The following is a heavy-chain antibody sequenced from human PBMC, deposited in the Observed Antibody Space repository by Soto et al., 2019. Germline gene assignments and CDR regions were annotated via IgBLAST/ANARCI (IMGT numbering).Heavy chain of an antibody. V-gene: IGHV3-30-3*01. CDR2: ISYDGSNK. Sequence: GGSLRLSCAASGFTFSSYAMHWVRQAPGKGLEGVAVISYDGSNKYYADSVKGRFTISRDNSKNTLYLQMNSLRAEDTAVYYCASCLMAAAGPFDYWGQGTLVTVSS. D-gene: IGHD6-13*01. CDR1: GFTFSSYA. J-gene: IGHJ4*02. CDR3: ASCLMAAAGPFDY.